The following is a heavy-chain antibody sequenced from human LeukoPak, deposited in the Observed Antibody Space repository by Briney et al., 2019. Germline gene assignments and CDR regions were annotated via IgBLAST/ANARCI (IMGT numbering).Heavy chain of an antibody. CDR2: IYYSGST. Sequence: SETLSLTCTVSGGSISSYYWSWIRQPPGKGLERIGYIYYSGSTNYNPSLKSRVTISVDTSKNQFSLKLSSVTAADTAVYYCARGGGYQLLDTPIAYWGQGTLVTVSS. D-gene: IGHD2-2*01. J-gene: IGHJ4*02. CDR1: GGSISSYY. V-gene: IGHV4-59*01. CDR3: ARGGGYQLLDTPIAY.